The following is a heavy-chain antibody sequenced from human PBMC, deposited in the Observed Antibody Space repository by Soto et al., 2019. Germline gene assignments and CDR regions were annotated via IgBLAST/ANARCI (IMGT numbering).Heavy chain of an antibody. CDR1: GYTFTSYA. CDR2: INAGNGNT. Sequence: ASVKVSCKASGYTFTSYAMHWVRQAPGQRLEWMGWINAGNGNTKYSQKFQGRVTITRDTSASTAYMELSSLRSEDTAVYYCAHASPAYCSSTSCYDAFDIWGQGTMVTVSS. J-gene: IGHJ3*02. CDR3: AHASPAYCSSTSCYDAFDI. V-gene: IGHV1-3*01. D-gene: IGHD2-2*01.